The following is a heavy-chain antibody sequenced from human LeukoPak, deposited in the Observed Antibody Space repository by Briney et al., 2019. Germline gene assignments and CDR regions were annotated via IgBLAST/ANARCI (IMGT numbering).Heavy chain of an antibody. D-gene: IGHD3-10*01. J-gene: IGHJ5*02. Sequence: ASVKVSCKASGYTFTSYDINWVRQAPGQGLEWMGWMNSNIGNTGYAQKFQGRVTITRNTSISTAYMELSSLRSEDTAVYYCARGVSESFDPWGQGTLVTVSS. V-gene: IGHV1-8*03. CDR3: ARGVSESFDP. CDR1: GYTFTSYD. CDR2: MNSNIGNT.